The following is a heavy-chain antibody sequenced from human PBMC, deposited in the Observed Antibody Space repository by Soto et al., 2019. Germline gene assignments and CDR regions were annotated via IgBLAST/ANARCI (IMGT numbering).Heavy chain of an antibody. Sequence: GGSLRLSCAASGFTFSSYSMNWVRQAPGKGLEWVSYISSGSGTIYYADSVKGRFTISRDNAKNSLYLQMDSLRAEDTAVYYCAVSTNIVVVPAAINYFDYWGQGTLVTVSS. V-gene: IGHV3-48*01. CDR3: AVSTNIVVVPAAINYFDY. CDR2: ISSGSGTI. CDR1: GFTFSSYS. D-gene: IGHD2-2*02. J-gene: IGHJ4*02.